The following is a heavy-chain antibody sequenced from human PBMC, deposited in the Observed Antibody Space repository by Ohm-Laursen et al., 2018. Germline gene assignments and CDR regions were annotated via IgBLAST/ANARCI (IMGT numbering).Heavy chain of an antibody. J-gene: IGHJ3*02. CDR1: GGSISSYY. V-gene: IGHV4-59*01. CDR2: IYYSGST. CDR3: ARENEVVPAMSAFDI. Sequence: SDTLSLTCTVSGGSISSYYWSWIRQPPGKGLEWIGYIYYSGSTNYNPSLKSRVTIPVDTSKNQFSLKLSSVTAADTAVYYCARENEVVPAMSAFDIWGQGTMVTVSS. D-gene: IGHD2-2*01.